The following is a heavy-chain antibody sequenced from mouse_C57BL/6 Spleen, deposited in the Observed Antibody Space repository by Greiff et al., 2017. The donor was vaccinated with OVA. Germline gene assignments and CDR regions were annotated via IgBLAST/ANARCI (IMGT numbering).Heavy chain of an antibody. V-gene: IGHV1-76*01. CDR3: AREGVDGWGLAY. D-gene: IGHD2-3*01. CDR2: IYPGSGNT. Sequence: VQRVESGAELVRPGASVKLSCKASGYTFTDYYINWVKQRPGQGLEWIARIYPGSGNTYYNEKFKGKATLTAEKSSSTAYMQLSSLTSEDSAVYFCAREGVDGWGLAYWGQGTLVTVSA. CDR1: GYTFTDYY. J-gene: IGHJ3*01.